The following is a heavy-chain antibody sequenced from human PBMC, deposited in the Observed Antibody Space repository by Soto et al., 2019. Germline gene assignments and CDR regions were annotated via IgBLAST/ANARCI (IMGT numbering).Heavy chain of an antibody. CDR1: GFTFSSYA. D-gene: IGHD2-8*01. J-gene: IGHJ6*03. Sequence: GGSLRLSCAASGFTFSSYAMSWVRQAPGEGLEWVSAISGSGGSTYYADSVKGRFTIYRDNSKNTLYLQMNSLRAEDTAVYYCAKDHFTNVVCYGGYATTYYYYYYMDVWGKGTTVTVSS. V-gene: IGHV3-23*01. CDR3: AKDHFTNVVCYGGYATTYYYYYYMDV. CDR2: ISGSGGST.